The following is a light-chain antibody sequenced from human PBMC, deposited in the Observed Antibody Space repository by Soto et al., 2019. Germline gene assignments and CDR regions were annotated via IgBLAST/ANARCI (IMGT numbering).Light chain of an antibody. Sequence: DIVRTQSPDSLAVSLGERATINCKSSQSVLYSSNNKNYLAWYQQKPGQPPKLLIYWTSTRESGVPDRFSGSGSGTDVTLTISSLQAEDVAVYYCQQYYSTPPTFGGGTKVEIK. J-gene: IGKJ4*01. CDR3: QQYYSTPPT. CDR2: WTS. V-gene: IGKV4-1*01. CDR1: QSVLYSSNNKNY.